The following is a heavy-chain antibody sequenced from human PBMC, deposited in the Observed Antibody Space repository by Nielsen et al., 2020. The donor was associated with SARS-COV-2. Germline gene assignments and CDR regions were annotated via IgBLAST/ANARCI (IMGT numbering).Heavy chain of an antibody. CDR2: ISSNGGST. CDR1: GFTFSSYA. D-gene: IGHD2-21*02. Sequence: EGSLRLSCSASGFTFSSYAMHWVRQAPGKGLEYVSAISSNGGSTYYADSVKGRFTISRDNSKNTLYLQMSSLRAEDTAVYYCVKGGALYCGGDSYSDWYFDLWGRGTLVTVSS. CDR3: VKGGALYCGGDSYSDWYFDL. J-gene: IGHJ2*01. V-gene: IGHV3-64D*06.